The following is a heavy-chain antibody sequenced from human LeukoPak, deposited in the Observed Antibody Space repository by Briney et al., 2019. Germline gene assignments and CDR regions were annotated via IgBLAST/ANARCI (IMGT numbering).Heavy chain of an antibody. CDR3: ARDQEPYLTGNPGGGY. V-gene: IGHV1-69*13. Sequence: ASVKVSCKASGGTFSSYAISWVRQAPGQGLEWMGGIIPIFGTANYAQKFQGRVTITADESTSTAYMELSSLRSEDTAVYYCARDQEPYLTGNPGGGYWGQGTLVTVSS. D-gene: IGHD1-20*01. J-gene: IGHJ4*02. CDR2: IIPIFGTA. CDR1: GGTFSSYA.